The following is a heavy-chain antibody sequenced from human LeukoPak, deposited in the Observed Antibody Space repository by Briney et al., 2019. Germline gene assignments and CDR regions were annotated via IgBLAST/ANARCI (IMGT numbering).Heavy chain of an antibody. CDR1: GFTFRLFA. CDR3: ARDFSDVDTVPPA. Sequence: PGRSLRLPCAASGFTFRLFAMHWVRQSPGKALEWVAVTTFDGRNNYYADSVKGRFTISRDNTKKTLYLQMESLRAEDTAVYYCARDFSDVDTVPPAWGQGTLVIVSS. D-gene: IGHD5-18*01. J-gene: IGHJ1*01. V-gene: IGHV3-30*04. CDR2: TTFDGRNN.